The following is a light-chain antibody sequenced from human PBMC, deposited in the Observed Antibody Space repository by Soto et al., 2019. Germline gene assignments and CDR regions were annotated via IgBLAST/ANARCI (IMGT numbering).Light chain of an antibody. CDR1: QSGTSNY. J-gene: IGKJ2*01. CDR2: GAS. CDR3: QQYGASPTT. V-gene: IGKV3-20*01. Sequence: EILLTQSPGTLSLSPGERATLSCRASQSGTSNYLAWYQQKPGQAPRLLIYGASSRATGIPDRFSGSGSGTDFTLNISRLEPEDFAVYYCQQYGASPTTFGQGTKLEI.